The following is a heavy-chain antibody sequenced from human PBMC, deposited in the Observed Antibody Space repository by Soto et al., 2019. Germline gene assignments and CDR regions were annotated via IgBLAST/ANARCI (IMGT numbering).Heavy chain of an antibody. V-gene: IGHV1-69*02. CDR2: IIPILGIA. J-gene: IGHJ4*02. CDR3: ALEAAAGTQAYFDY. Sequence: QVQLVQSGAEVKKPGSSVKVSCKASGGTFSSYTISWVRQAPGQGLEWMGRIIPILGIANYAQKFQGRVTITADKSTSTAYMELSSLRSEDTAVYYCALEAAAGTQAYFDYWGQGTLVTVSS. CDR1: GGTFSSYT. D-gene: IGHD6-13*01.